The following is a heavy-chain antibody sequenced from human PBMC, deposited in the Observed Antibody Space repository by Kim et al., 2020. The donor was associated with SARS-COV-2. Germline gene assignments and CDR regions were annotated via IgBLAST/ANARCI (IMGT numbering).Heavy chain of an antibody. CDR3: ARDLSSFFPNYWYFDL. J-gene: IGHJ2*01. CDR2: ISSSSSTI. Sequence: GGSLRLSCAASGFTFSSYSMNWVRQAPGKGLEWVSYISSSSSTIYYAVSVKGRFTISRDNAKNSLYLQMNSLRAEDTAVYYCARDLSSFFPNYWYFDLWGRGTLVTVSS. CDR1: GFTFSSYS. V-gene: IGHV3-48*04.